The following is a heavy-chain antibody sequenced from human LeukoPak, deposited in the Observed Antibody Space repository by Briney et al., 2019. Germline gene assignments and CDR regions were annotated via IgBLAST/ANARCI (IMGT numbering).Heavy chain of an antibody. Sequence: ASVKVSCKASGYTFTSYGISWVRQASGQGLEWMGWISAYNGNTNYAQKLQGRVTMTTDTSTSTAYMELRSLRSDDTAVYYCARIITIFGVVIDWFDPWGQGTLVTVSS. V-gene: IGHV1-18*01. J-gene: IGHJ5*02. D-gene: IGHD3-3*01. CDR1: GYTFTSYG. CDR3: ARIITIFGVVIDWFDP. CDR2: ISAYNGNT.